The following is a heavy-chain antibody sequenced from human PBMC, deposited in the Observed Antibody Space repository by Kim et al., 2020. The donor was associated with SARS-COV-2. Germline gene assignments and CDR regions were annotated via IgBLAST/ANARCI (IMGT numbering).Heavy chain of an antibody. CDR1: GYGFVSFS. CDR2: INPGSGGT. D-gene: IGHD3-10*01. CDR3: ARSSVPAKYYFYPLDV. J-gene: IGHJ6*02. V-gene: IGHV1-3*01. Sequence: ASVKVSCKASGYGFVSFSVHWVRQAPGQTLEWLGWINPGSGGTKYAQKFRDRVTIPSDTSATTAYMELSSLRYEDTSVYYCARSSVPAKYYFYPLDVWGQGTTVTVSS.